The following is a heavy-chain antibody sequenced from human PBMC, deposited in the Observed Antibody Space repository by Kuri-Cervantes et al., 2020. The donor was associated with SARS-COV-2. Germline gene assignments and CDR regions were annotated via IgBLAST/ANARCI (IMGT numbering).Heavy chain of an antibody. CDR3: VKGGARITNSGVVIANWFDP. J-gene: IGHJ5*02. CDR2: IYTSGST. Sequence: SCTVSGGSISSYDWSWIRQPAVKGLEWIGRIYTSGSTNYNPSLKRRVTMSVDTSKNQFSLKLSSVTAADTAVYYCVKGGARITNSGVVIANWFDPWGQGTLVTVSS. V-gene: IGHV4-4*07. D-gene: IGHD3-3*01. CDR1: GGSISSYD.